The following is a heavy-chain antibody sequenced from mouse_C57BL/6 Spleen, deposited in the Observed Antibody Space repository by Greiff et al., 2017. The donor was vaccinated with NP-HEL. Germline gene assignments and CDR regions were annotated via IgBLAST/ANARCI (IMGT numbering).Heavy chain of an antibody. J-gene: IGHJ2*01. CDR2: IHPNSGST. Sequence: QVQLKQPGAELVKPGASVKLSCKASGYTFTSYWMHWVKQRPGQGLEWIGMIHPNSGSTNYNEKFKSKATLTVDKSSSTAYMQLSSLTSEDSAVYCCATETAQATFDYWGKGTTLTVSS. V-gene: IGHV1-64*01. D-gene: IGHD3-2*02. CDR1: GYTFTSYW. CDR3: ATETAQATFDY.